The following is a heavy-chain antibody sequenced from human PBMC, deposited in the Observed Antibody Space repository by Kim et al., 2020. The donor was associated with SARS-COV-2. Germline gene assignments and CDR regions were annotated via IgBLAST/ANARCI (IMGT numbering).Heavy chain of an antibody. CDR1: GGSISSSSYY. CDR2: IYYSGST. CDR3: ARDFFDCSGGSCYQLFDY. V-gene: IGHV4-39*07. J-gene: IGHJ4*02. Sequence: SETLSLTCTVSGGSISSSSYYWGWIRQPPGKGLEWIGSIYYSGSTYYNPSLKSRVTISVDTSKNQFSLKLISVTAADTAVYYCARDFFDCSGGSCYQLFDYWGQGTLVTVSS. D-gene: IGHD2-15*01.